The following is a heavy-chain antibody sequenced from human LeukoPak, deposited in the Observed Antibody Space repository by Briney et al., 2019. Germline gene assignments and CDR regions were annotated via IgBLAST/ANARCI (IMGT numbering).Heavy chain of an antibody. CDR3: ARDDYGDFFFDS. V-gene: IGHV4-59*01. CDR2: IYYSGST. CDR1: GGSISSSY. D-gene: IGHD4-17*01. J-gene: IGHJ4*02. Sequence: PSETLSLTCTVSGGSISSSYWSWIRQPPGKGLEWIGNIYYSGSTHYNPSLKSRVTISVDTSKNQFSLRLSSVTAADTAVYYCARDDYGDFFFDSWAQRPLVTVSS.